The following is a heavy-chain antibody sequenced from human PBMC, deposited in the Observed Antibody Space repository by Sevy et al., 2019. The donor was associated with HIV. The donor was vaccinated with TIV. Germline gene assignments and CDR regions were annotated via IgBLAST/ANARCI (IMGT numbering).Heavy chain of an antibody. CDR2: INPNSGGT. Sequence: ASVKVSCKASGYTFTGYYMHWVRQAPGQGLEWMGWINPNSGGTNYAQKFQGRVTMTRATSISTAYMELSRLRSDDTAVYYCARDRAPDYYYDSSGYYYPWGQGTLVTVSS. J-gene: IGHJ5*02. D-gene: IGHD3-22*01. V-gene: IGHV1-2*02. CDR1: GYTFTGYY. CDR3: ARDRAPDYYYDSSGYYYP.